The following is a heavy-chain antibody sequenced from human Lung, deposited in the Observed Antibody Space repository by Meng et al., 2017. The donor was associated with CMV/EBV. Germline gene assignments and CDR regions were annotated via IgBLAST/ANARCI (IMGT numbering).Heavy chain of an antibody. J-gene: IGHJ4*02. V-gene: IGHV3-23*01. CDR1: GFTFSSHA. CDR2: ISGSGGST. Sequence: SCAASGFTFSSHAMSWVRQAPGKGLEWVSAISGSGGSTYYADSVKGRFTISRDNSKNTLYLQMNSLRAEDTAVYYCAKIWYDIVVVPAAPVYWGQGTXVTVSS. D-gene: IGHD2-2*01. CDR3: AKIWYDIVVVPAAPVY.